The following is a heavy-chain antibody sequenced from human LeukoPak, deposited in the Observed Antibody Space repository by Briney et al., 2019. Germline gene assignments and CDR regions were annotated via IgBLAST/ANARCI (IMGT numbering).Heavy chain of an antibody. CDR3: ARGDPHADL. Sequence: PGGSLRLSCAASGFDLSTYEMNWVRQAPGKGREWIADITISGHTKNYADSVKGRFTISRDNARTSLYLQMNSLRTEDTGVYYCARGDPHADLWGQGTLVTVSS. CDR1: GFDLSTYE. J-gene: IGHJ5*02. CDR2: ITISGHTK. V-gene: IGHV3-48*03.